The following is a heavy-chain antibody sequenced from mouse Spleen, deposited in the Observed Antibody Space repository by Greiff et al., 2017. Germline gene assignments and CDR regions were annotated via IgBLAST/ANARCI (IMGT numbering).Heavy chain of an antibody. J-gene: IGHJ2*01. CDR3: TRLDWDGVY. V-gene: IGHV1-15*01. D-gene: IGHD4-1*01. CDR1: GYTFTDYE. CDR2: IDPETGGT. Sequence: VKLQESGAELVRPGASVTLSCKASGYTFTDYEMHWVKQTPVHGLEWIGAIDPETGGTAYNQKFKGKAILTADKSSSTAYMELRSLTSEDSAVYYCTRLDWDGVYWGQGTTLTVSS.